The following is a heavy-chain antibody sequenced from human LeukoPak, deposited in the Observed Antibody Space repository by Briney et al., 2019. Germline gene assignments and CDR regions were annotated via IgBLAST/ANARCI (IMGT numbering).Heavy chain of an antibody. CDR1: GGTFSRYA. D-gene: IGHD6-13*01. J-gene: IGHJ5*02. V-gene: IGHV1-69*05. CDR3: ARVPPPLQQTEYNWFDP. Sequence: ASVKVSCKASGGTFSRYAISWVRQAPGQGLEWMGGIIPIFGTANYAQKFQGRVTITTDESTSTAYMELSSLRSEDTAVYYCARVPPPLQQTEYNWFDPWGQGTLVTVSS. CDR2: IIPIFGTA.